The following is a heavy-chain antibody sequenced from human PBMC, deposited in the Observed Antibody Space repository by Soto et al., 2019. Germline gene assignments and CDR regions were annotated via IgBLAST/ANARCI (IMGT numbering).Heavy chain of an antibody. CDR3: ARESEDPYFDS. J-gene: IGHJ4*02. CDR2: IYSDGTT. Sequence: GGSLRLSCAASGFTVSSKKMRWVRQAPGKGLEWVSVIYSDGTTYYTDSVKGRFTISRDNSKNALYLQMNSLTAEDTAVYYCARESEDPYFDSWGQGTQVTVSS. V-gene: IGHV3-66*01. CDR1: GFTVSSKK.